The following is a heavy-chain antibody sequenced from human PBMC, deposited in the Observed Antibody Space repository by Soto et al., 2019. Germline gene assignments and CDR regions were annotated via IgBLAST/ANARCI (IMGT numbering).Heavy chain of an antibody. CDR1: GFSVSSNH. J-gene: IGHJ4*02. Sequence: EVQLVESGGGLIQPGGSLTLSCAASGFSVSSNHMNWVRQAPGKGLEWVSLIYSGGYTYYADSVKGRFTISRDNSKNTLLLQRNSLRGEDTAVYVCAKEKVGPFDYWGQGALVTVSS. CDR3: AKEKVGPFDY. CDR2: IYSGGYT. V-gene: IGHV3-53*01.